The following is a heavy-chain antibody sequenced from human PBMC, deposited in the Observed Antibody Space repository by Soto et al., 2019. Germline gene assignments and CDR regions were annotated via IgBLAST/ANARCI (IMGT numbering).Heavy chain of an antibody. V-gene: IGHV3-9*01. CDR3: AKAPLRQLVPYFDY. D-gene: IGHD6-6*01. J-gene: IGHJ4*02. CDR2: ISWNSGSI. Sequence: EVQLVESGGDLVQPGRSLRLSCAASGFTFDDYAMHWVRQAPGKGLEWVSGISWNSGSIGYADSVKGRFTISRDNAKNSLYLQMNSLRAEDTALYDCAKAPLRQLVPYFDYWGQGTLVTVSS. CDR1: GFTFDDYA.